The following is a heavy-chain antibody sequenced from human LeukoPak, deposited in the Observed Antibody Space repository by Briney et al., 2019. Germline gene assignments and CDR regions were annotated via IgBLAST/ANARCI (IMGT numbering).Heavy chain of an antibody. Sequence: GGSLRLSCAASRFTFSSYAMSWVRQAPGKGLEWVSAISGSGGSTYYADSVKGRFTISRDNSKNTLYLQMNSLRAEDTAVYYCAKEYYDILTGRPTLDYWGQGTLVTVSS. CDR1: RFTFSSYA. CDR2: ISGSGGST. CDR3: AKEYYDILTGRPTLDY. D-gene: IGHD3-9*01. J-gene: IGHJ4*02. V-gene: IGHV3-23*01.